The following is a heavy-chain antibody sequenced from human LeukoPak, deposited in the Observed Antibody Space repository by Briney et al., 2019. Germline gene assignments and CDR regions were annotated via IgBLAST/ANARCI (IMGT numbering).Heavy chain of an antibody. CDR3: ARDSGDIVVVIAANGYDY. D-gene: IGHD2-15*01. J-gene: IGHJ4*02. Sequence: ASVKVSCKASGYTFTGYYMHWVRQAPGQGLEWMGWINPNSGGTNYAQKFQGRVTMTRDTSISTAYMELSRLRSDDTAVYYCARDSGDIVVVIAANGYDYWGQGTLVTVSS. CDR2: INPNSGGT. CDR1: GYTFTGYY. V-gene: IGHV1-2*02.